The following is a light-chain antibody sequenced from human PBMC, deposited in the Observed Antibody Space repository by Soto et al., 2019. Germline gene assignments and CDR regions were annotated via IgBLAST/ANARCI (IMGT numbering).Light chain of an antibody. CDR3: QHRSSWPLA. CDR1: QSVSSY. J-gene: IGKJ4*01. Sequence: EIVLTQSPATLSLSPGERATLSCRASQSVSSYLAWYRQKPGQAPRLLIYDASNRATAIPTRISGSGSGTKFPLTISNLQPEDLAVYYCQHRSSWPLAFGGGTQVEIK. CDR2: DAS. V-gene: IGKV3-11*01.